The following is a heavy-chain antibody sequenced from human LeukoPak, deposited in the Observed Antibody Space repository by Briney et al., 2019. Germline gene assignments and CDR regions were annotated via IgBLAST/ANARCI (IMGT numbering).Heavy chain of an antibody. CDR2: IIPIFGTA. V-gene: IGHV1-69*05. CDR3: ARDRVQGYYYDSSGYYYFDY. Sequence: GSSVKVSCKASGDTFSSYAIGWVRQAPGQGLEWMGRIIPIFGTANYAQKFQGRVTITTDESTSTAYMELSSLRSEDTAVYYCARDRVQGYYYDSSGYYYFDYWGQGTLVTVSS. J-gene: IGHJ4*02. CDR1: GDTFSSYA. D-gene: IGHD3-22*01.